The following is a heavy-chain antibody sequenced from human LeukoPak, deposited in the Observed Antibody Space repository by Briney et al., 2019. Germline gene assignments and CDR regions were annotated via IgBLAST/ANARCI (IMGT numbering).Heavy chain of an antibody. CDR3: ARWFGLDY. V-gene: IGHV3-66*01. CDR1: GFTVSSNY. CDR2: IYSGGST. D-gene: IGHD3-10*01. Sequence: GGSLILSCAASGFTVSSNYMSWVRQAPGKGLEWVSVIYSGGSTYYADSVKGRFIISRDNSKNTLYLQMNSLRAEDTAVYYCARWFGLDYWGQGTLVTVSS. J-gene: IGHJ4*02.